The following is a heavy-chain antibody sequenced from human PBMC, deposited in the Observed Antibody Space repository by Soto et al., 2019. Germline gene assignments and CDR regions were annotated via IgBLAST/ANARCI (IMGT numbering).Heavy chain of an antibody. CDR3: AGGAAADYFDY. CDR1: SGSFMTYY. Sequence: KASETLSLTCTFSSGSFMTYYWSWIRQPAGKELEWIGRIYSTGSTLYNPSLKSRITMSVDTSKNQFSLRLSSVTAADTAVYYCAGGAAADYFDYWGQGTVVTVSS. D-gene: IGHD6-13*01. J-gene: IGHJ4*02. V-gene: IGHV4-4*07. CDR2: IYSTGST.